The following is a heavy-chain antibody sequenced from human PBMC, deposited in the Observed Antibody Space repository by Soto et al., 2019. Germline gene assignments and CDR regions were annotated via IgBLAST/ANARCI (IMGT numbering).Heavy chain of an antibody. CDR3: ARGPPSNRQWLVQVVDY. D-gene: IGHD6-19*01. CDR1: RYTFPSYA. V-gene: IGHV1-3*01. J-gene: IGHJ4*02. CDR2: SNAGNGNT. Sequence: ASVKVSYKGCRYTFPSYAMHWVRQAPGQRLAWMGWSNAGNGNTKYSQKFQGRVTITRDTSASTAYMELCRLRSEDTAVYYCARGPPSNRQWLVQVVDYWGQGTLVTVSS.